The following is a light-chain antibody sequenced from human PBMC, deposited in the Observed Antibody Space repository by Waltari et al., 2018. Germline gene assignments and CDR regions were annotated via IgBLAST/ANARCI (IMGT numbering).Light chain of an antibody. J-gene: IGLJ3*02. V-gene: IGLV4-69*01. CDR2: VNSEGSH. CDR1: SGHSTNV. CDR3: QTGGHGTWV. Sequence: QLVLTQSPSASASLGASVKLTCTLSSGHSTNVIAWLQKRPERGPRYLMKVNSEGSHTKGDGIPDRFSGSSSGAEHYLTISSLQSEDEADYYCQTGGHGTWVFGGGTKLTVL.